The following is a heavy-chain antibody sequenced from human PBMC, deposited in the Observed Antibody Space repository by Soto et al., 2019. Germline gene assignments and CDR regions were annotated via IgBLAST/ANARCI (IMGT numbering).Heavy chain of an antibody. V-gene: IGHV3-13*01. CDR3: ARGKIGAKRIAAAWYWFDP. Sequence: VSLRLSCAASGFTFSSYDMHWVRQATGKGLEWVSAIGTAGDTYYPGSVKGRFTISRENAKNSLYLQMNSLRAGDTAVYYCARGKIGAKRIAAAWYWFDPWGQGTLVTVSS. CDR2: IGTAGDT. CDR1: GFTFSSYD. J-gene: IGHJ5*02. D-gene: IGHD6-13*01.